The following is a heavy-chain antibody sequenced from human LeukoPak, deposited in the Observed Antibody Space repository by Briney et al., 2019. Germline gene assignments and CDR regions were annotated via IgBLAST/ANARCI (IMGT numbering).Heavy chain of an antibody. CDR3: ARVGIVPRMTTVTIFLGY. CDR1: GYTFTGYY. J-gene: IGHJ4*02. CDR2: INPNSGGT. V-gene: IGHV1-2*02. Sequence: ASVKVSCKASGYTFTGYYMHWVRQAPGQGLEWMGWINPNSGGTNYAKKFQGRVTMTRDTSISTAYMELSRLRSDDTAVYYCARVGIVPRMTTVTIFLGYWGQRTLVTVSS. D-gene: IGHD4-11*01.